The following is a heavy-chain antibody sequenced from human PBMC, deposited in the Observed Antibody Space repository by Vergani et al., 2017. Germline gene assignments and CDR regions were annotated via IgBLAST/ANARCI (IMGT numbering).Heavy chain of an antibody. J-gene: IGHJ4*02. V-gene: IGHV4-39*07. CDR3: ARDSRLAVTGSLSYFDY. CDR2: IYYSGST. D-gene: IGHD2-21*02. Sequence: QVQLQQWGPGLVKPSETLSLTCTVSGGSISSSSYYWGWIRQPPGKGLEWIGSIYYSGSTYYNPSLKSRVTISVDTSKNQFSLKLSSVTAADTAVYYCARDSRLAVTGSLSYFDYWGQGTLVTVSS. CDR1: GGSISSSSYY.